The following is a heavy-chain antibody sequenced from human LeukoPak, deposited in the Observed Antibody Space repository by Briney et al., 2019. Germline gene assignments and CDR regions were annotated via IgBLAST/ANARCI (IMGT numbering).Heavy chain of an antibody. Sequence: PSETLSLTCTVSGASISNYYWSWIRQPPGKGLEWIGYIYYSGSTNYNPSLKSRVTISVDTSKNQFSLKLSSVTAADTAVYYCARGYSSSWYDYWGQGTLVTVSS. V-gene: IGHV4-59*01. D-gene: IGHD6-13*01. CDR2: IYYSGST. J-gene: IGHJ4*02. CDR3: ARGYSSSWYDY. CDR1: GASISNYY.